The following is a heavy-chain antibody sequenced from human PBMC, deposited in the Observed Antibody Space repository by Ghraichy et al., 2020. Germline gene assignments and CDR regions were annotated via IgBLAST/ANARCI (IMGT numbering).Heavy chain of an antibody. CDR3: ARHEIPESSGWPANFDY. D-gene: IGHD6-19*01. Sequence: SETPSLTCTVSGGSISSYYWSWIRQPPGKGLEWIGYIYYSGSTNYNPSLKSRVTISVDTSKNQFSLKLSSVTAADTAVYYCARHEIPESSGWPANFDYWGQGTLVTVSS. V-gene: IGHV4-59*08. CDR2: IYYSGST. CDR1: GGSISSYY. J-gene: IGHJ4*02.